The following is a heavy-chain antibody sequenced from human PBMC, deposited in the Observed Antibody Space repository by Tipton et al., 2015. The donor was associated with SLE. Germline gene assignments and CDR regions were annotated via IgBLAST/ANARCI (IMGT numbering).Heavy chain of an antibody. J-gene: IGHJ4*02. CDR3: ARILAAAGTGGY. Sequence: TLSLTCTVSGYSISSGYYWGWIRQPPGKGLEWIGSIYHSGSTYYNPSLKSRVTISVDTSKNQFSLKLSYVTAAATAVYYCARILAAAGTGGYWGQGTLVTVSS. D-gene: IGHD6-13*01. V-gene: IGHV4-38-2*02. CDR2: IYHSGST. CDR1: GYSISSGYY.